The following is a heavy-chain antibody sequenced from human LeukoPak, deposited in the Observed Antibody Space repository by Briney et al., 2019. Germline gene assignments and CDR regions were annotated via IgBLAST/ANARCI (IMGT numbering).Heavy chain of an antibody. D-gene: IGHD1-7*01. CDR2: IYYSGST. CDR3: ARDITGTTKGTDV. J-gene: IGHJ6*04. CDR1: GGSISSSSYY. Sequence: SETLSLTCTVSGGSISSSSYYWGWIRQPPGKGLEWIGSIYYSGSTYYNPSLKSRVTISVDTSKNQFSLKLSSVTAADTAVYYCARDITGTTKGTDVWGKGTTVTVSS. V-gene: IGHV4-39*07.